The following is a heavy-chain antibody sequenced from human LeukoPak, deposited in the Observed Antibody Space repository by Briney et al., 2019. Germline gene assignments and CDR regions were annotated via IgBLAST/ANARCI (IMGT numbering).Heavy chain of an antibody. CDR2: ISGSGGST. J-gene: IGHJ5*02. CDR1: GFIFSSYA. D-gene: IGHD1-7*01. Sequence: GGSLRLSCAASGFIFSSYAMSWVRQAPGKGLEWVSAISGSGGSTYYADSVKGRFTISRDNSKNTLYLQMNSLRAEDTAVYYCAKGLVGNWNYDWFDPWGQGTLVTVSS. V-gene: IGHV3-23*01. CDR3: AKGLVGNWNYDWFDP.